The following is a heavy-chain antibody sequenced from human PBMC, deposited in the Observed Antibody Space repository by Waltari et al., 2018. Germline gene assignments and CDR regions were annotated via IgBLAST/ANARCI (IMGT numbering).Heavy chain of an antibody. CDR3: ARAGLLGAFDV. D-gene: IGHD2-15*01. Sequence: EVQLVESGGGLVQPGGSLRLSCAASGFTFSRSWIHWVRQFPGKGLMWVSRIKNDGSSTVDADSVKGRFTISRDDAKNTVSLQMNNLSAEDTALYYCARAGLLGAFDVWGQGTMVTVSS. V-gene: IGHV3-74*03. J-gene: IGHJ3*01. CDR2: IKNDGSST. CDR1: GFTFSRSW.